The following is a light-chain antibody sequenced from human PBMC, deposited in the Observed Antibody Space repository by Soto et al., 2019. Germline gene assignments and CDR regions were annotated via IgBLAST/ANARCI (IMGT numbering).Light chain of an antibody. CDR2: ASS. Sequence: AIQMTQFPSSLSASVGDRVTITCRASQDIRSDLGWYQQRPGKAPKLLIYASSSLQSGVPSRFSGSGSGTDFTLTISSLQPEDFATYYCLQDNTYPLTFGGGIKVEIK. J-gene: IGKJ4*01. CDR1: QDIRSD. V-gene: IGKV1-6*01. CDR3: LQDNTYPLT.